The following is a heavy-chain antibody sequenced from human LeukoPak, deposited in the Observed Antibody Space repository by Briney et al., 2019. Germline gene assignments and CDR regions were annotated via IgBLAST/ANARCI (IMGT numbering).Heavy chain of an antibody. V-gene: IGHV3-53*01. J-gene: IGHJ3*02. CDR2: IYSGGST. CDR3: ARERVVAATLDALDI. D-gene: IGHD2-15*01. Sequence: GGSLRLSCAASGFTVSSNYMSWVRQAPGKGLEWVSVIYSGGSTYYADSVKGRFTISRDNSKNTLYLQMNSLRAEDTAVYYCARERVVAATLDALDIWGQGTMVTVSS. CDR1: GFTVSSNY.